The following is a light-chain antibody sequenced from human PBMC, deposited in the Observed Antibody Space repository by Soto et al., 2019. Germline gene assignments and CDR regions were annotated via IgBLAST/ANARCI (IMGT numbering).Light chain of an antibody. CDR1: QSVSSSY. V-gene: IGKV3-20*01. J-gene: IGKJ4*01. CDR3: QQYGSSLGVT. Sequence: EIALTQSPGTLSLSPGERATLSCRASQSVSSSYLAWYQQKPDQAPRLLIYGASSRATGIPDRFSGSGSGTDFTLTISRLEPEDFAVYYCQQYGSSLGVTFGGGTKVEIK. CDR2: GAS.